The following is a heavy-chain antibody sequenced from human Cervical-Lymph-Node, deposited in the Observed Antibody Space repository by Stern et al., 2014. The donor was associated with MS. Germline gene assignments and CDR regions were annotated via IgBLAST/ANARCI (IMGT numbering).Heavy chain of an antibody. CDR3: ALQEGDGHNGWFDS. CDR1: GFTLSYYW. J-gene: IGHJ5*01. Sequence: EVQLEESGGGLVQPGGSLRLSCEASGFTLSYYWIHWVRQVPGKGLLWVSRINIDGSNVEYAESVKGRFTISRDNARTTVYLQMNSLRVEDTGVFYCALQEGDGHNGWFDSWGQGTLVTVSS. CDR2: INIDGSNV. D-gene: IGHD5-24*01. V-gene: IGHV3-74*02.